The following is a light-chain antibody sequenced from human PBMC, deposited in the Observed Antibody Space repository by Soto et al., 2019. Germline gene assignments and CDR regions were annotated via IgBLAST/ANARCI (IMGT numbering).Light chain of an antibody. CDR1: QGIRSD. Sequence: AIQLTQSPSSLSAPVGDRVTITCRAVQGIRSDVAWYQQKPGKAPKLLIYDAVTLQNGVPSRFSGGGSGSAFTLTISSLQPEDFATYYCLQDYNYPRTFGPGTKVDI. V-gene: IGKV1-6*02. CDR3: LQDYNYPRT. J-gene: IGKJ3*01. CDR2: DAV.